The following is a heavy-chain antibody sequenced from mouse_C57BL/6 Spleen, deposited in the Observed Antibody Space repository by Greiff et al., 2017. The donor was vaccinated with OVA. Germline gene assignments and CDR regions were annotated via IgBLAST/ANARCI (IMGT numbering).Heavy chain of an antibody. J-gene: IGHJ1*03. CDR1: GFTFSDYY. CDR2: INYDGSST. V-gene: IGHV5-16*01. D-gene: IGHD1-1*01. CDR3: ASEEDYYGSSHWYFDV. Sequence: EVMLVESEGGLVQPGSSMKLSCTASGFTFSDYYMAWVRQVPEKGLEWVANINYDGSSTYYLDSLKSRFIISRDNAKNTLYLQMSSLKSEDTASYYCASEEDYYGSSHWYFDVWGTGTTVTVSS.